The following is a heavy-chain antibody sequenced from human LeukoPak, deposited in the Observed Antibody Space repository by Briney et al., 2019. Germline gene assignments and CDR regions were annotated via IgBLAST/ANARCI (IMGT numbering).Heavy chain of an antibody. D-gene: IGHD6-13*01. CDR3: ARKGGKIAAAGLFDY. CDR1: GGSFSGYY. J-gene: IGHJ4*02. Sequence: SETLSLTCAVYGGSFSGYYWSWIRQPPGKGLEWIGSIYYSGSTYYNPSLKSRVTISVDTSKNQFSLKLSSVTAADTAVYYCARKGGKIAAAGLFDYWGQGTLVTVSS. CDR2: IYYSGST. V-gene: IGHV4-34*01.